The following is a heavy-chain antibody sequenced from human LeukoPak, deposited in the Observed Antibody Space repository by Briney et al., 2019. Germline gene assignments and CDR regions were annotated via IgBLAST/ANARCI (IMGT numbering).Heavy chain of an antibody. CDR1: GFTFSSYT. D-gene: IGHD3-22*01. Sequence: GGSLRLSCAASGFTFSSYTMNWVRQAPGKGLEWVSYISSSGSTIYYADSVKGRFTISRDNAKNSLYLQMNSLRAEDTAVYYCASPNYYDQQPLDYWGQGTLVTVSS. CDR3: ASPNYYDQQPLDY. V-gene: IGHV3-48*04. CDR2: ISSSGSTI. J-gene: IGHJ4*02.